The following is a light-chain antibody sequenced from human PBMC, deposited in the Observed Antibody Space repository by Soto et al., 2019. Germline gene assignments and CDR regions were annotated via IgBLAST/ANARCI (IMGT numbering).Light chain of an antibody. V-gene: IGKV3-15*01. CDR2: GAS. J-gene: IGKJ5*01. CDR1: RSVSSN. CDR3: QQYNNWPPLYT. Sequence: IVMTQSPATLSVSPWERATLSCRASRSVSSNLAWYQQKTGQAPRLLIYGASTRATGIPARFSGSGSGTEFTLTISSLQSEDFAVYYGQQYNNWPPLYTFGQGTRLEIK.